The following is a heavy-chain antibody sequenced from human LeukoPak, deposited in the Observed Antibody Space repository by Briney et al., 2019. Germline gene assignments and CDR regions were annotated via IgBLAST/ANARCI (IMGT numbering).Heavy chain of an antibody. CDR3: ARDSIPAPFRDV. CDR2: INQDGSET. CDR1: XX. J-gene: IGHJ6*04. V-gene: IGHV3-7*01. D-gene: IGHD2-2*01. Sequence: XXMSWVRQAPGKGLEWVANINQDGSETNYVDSVKGRFTISRDNAKTSLFLQMNSLRAEDTAVYYCARDSIPAPFRDVWGKGTTVTVSS.